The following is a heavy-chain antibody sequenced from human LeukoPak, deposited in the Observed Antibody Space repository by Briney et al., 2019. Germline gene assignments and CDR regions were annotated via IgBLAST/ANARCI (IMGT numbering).Heavy chain of an antibody. CDR1: GYTFTVYY. CDR3: ARKQTSLPLDF. Sequence: GASVNVSFTASGYTFTVYYMHWVRQAPGQGREWMGRINPNSGDTNYAQKFQGRVTMTRDTSISTAYMELSRLRSDDTAVYYCARKQTSLPLDFWGQGTLVTVSS. CDR2: INPNSGDT. D-gene: IGHD6-13*01. V-gene: IGHV1-2*06. J-gene: IGHJ4*02.